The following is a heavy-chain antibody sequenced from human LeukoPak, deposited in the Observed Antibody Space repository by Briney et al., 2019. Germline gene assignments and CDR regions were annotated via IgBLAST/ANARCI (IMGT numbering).Heavy chain of an antibody. CDR1: GYTFTSYY. Sequence: ASVKVSCKASGYTFTSYYMHWVRQAPGQGLEWMGWISAYNGNTNYAQKLQGRVTMTTDTSTSTAYMELRSLRSDDTAVYYCARVGRDCSSTSCYRYYYYYYMDVWGRGTTVTVSS. V-gene: IGHV1-18*04. J-gene: IGHJ6*03. D-gene: IGHD2-2*01. CDR2: ISAYNGNT. CDR3: ARVGRDCSSTSCYRYYYYYYMDV.